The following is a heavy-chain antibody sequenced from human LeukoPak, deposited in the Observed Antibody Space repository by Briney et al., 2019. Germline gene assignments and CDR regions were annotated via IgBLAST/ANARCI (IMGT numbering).Heavy chain of an antibody. CDR2: ISGRGTST. J-gene: IGHJ4*02. CDR3: AKGPDSGRFDY. V-gene: IGHV3-23*01. D-gene: IGHD6-25*01. Sequence: GGSLRLPCAASGFTFSSYAMSWVRQSPGKGLEWVSAISGRGTSTYYADSVKGRFTVSRDNSKNTLYLQMNGLRPEDTAVYYCAKGPDSGRFDYWGQGTLVTVSS. CDR1: GFTFSSYA.